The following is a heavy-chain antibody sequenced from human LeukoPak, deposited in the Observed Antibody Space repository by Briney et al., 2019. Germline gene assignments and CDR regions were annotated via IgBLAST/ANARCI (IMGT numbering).Heavy chain of an antibody. CDR3: ARQVGPDY. Sequence: GGSLRLSCAASGFTFSSYEMNWVRQAPGKGLEWVAAISGSGGSTYYADSVKGRFTISRDNSKNTLYLQMNSLRVEDTALYYCARQVGPDYWGQGTLVTVSS. V-gene: IGHV3-23*01. D-gene: IGHD1-26*01. CDR2: ISGSGGST. J-gene: IGHJ4*02. CDR1: GFTFSSYE.